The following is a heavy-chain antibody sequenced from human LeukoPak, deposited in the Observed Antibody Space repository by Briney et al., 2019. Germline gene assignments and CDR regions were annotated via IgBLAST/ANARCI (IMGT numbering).Heavy chain of an antibody. D-gene: IGHD6-19*01. CDR2: IRSKTDGGTT. J-gene: IGHJ4*02. V-gene: IGHV3-15*01. CDR3: ATGTEQQWLSLDY. Sequence: GGSLRLSCVASGFTLKNAWMSWVRRAPGKGLEWVGRIRSKTDGGTTDYAAPVKGRFAISRDDSKNTLYLQMNSLKTEDTAVYFCATGTEQQWLSLDYWGQGTLVTVSS. CDR1: GFTLKNAW.